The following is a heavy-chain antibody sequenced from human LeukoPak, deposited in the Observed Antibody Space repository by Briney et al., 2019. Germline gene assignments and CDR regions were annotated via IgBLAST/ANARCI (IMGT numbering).Heavy chain of an antibody. J-gene: IGHJ4*02. V-gene: IGHV5-51*01. CDR2: IHPGDSDT. CDR3: ATALFSSTWYAGSDY. D-gene: IGHD6-13*01. Sequence: GESLKISCKGSGYSFTSFWIGWVRQMPGKGLEWMGVIHPGDSDTRYSPAFQGQVTISADKSINTASLQWSSLKASDTAMYYCATALFSSTWYAGSDYWGQGTLVTVSS. CDR1: GYSFTSFW.